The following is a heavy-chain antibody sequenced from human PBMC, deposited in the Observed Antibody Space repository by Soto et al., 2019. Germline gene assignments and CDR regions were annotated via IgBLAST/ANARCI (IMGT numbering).Heavy chain of an antibody. J-gene: IGHJ5*02. CDR2: IYHTGTT. CDR3: ARVMAAMQNWLDP. CDR1: GGSISNVGYF. Sequence: QVQLQESGPGLVKPSQTLSLTCTVSGGSISNVGYFWRWIRQPPGKGLEWIGFIYHTGTTYCNSSLRSRVSILIDTSKSQFYLKLNSVTAADTAVYYCARVMAAMQNWLDPWGQGTLVTVSP. D-gene: IGHD2-2*01. V-gene: IGHV4-30-4*01.